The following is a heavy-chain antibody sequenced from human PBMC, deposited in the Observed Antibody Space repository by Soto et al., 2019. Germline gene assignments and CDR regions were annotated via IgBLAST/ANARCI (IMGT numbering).Heavy chain of an antibody. V-gene: IGHV4-31*03. J-gene: IGHJ6*02. CDR3: ARGGRRSPGMDV. Sequence: QVQLQESGPGLVKPSQTLSLACTVSGGSISSGGYYWSWIRQHPGKGLEWIGYIYYSGSTYYNPSLKSRVTISVDTSKHQFSLKLSSVTAADTAVYYCARGGRRSPGMDVWGQGTTVTVSS. CDR1: GGSISSGGYY. CDR2: IYYSGST.